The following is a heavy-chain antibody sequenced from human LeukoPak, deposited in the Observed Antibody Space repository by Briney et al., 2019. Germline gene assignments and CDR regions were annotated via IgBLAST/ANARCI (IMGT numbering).Heavy chain of an antibody. J-gene: IGHJ4*02. V-gene: IGHV3-30-3*01. Sequence: PGGSLRLSCAASGFTFSSYAMHWVRQAPGKGLEWVAVISYDGSNKYYADSVKGRFTISRDNSKNTLYLQMNSLRAEDTAVYYCAKDLQLSPYSSGWYAFDYWGQGTLVTVSS. CDR1: GFTFSSYA. D-gene: IGHD6-19*01. CDR3: AKDLQLSPYSSGWYAFDY. CDR2: ISYDGSNK.